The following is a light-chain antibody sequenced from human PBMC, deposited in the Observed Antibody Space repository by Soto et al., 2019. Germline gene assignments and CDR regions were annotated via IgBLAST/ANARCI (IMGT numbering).Light chain of an antibody. V-gene: IGKV1-5*01. Sequence: DIQVTQSPPALSASVGDRVTITCRTSQNVFTWLAWYQQKPGKAPNLLIYDASRLESGVPSRFSGSGSGTKFTLTISSLQPDEFATYYCQQYNSYSFGGGTKVEIK. CDR3: QQYNSYS. J-gene: IGKJ4*01. CDR1: QNVFTW. CDR2: DAS.